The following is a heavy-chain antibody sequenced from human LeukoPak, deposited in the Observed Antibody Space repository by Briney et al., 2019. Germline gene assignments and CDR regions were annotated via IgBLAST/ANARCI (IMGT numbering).Heavy chain of an antibody. CDR2: ISYDGSYK. CDR3: AKEGGYYGSGRVVGLYYYGMDV. Sequence: GGSLRLSCAASGFTFSSFGMHWVRQAPGKGLEWVAVISYDGSYKYYADSVKGRFTISRDNSKNTLYLQVNSLRAEDTAVYNCAKEGGYYGSGRVVGLYYYGMDVWGQGTTVTVSS. V-gene: IGHV3-30*18. D-gene: IGHD3-10*01. J-gene: IGHJ6*02. CDR1: GFTFSSFG.